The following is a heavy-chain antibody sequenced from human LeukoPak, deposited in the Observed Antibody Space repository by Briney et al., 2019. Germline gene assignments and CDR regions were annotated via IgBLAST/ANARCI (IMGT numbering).Heavy chain of an antibody. V-gene: IGHV4-61*02. D-gene: IGHD4-17*01. CDR2: IYTSGST. CDR1: GGSISSGSYY. J-gene: IGHJ5*02. CDR3: ARGRKEGLRVNWFDP. Sequence: PSQTLSLTCTVSGGSISSGSYYWSWIRQPAGKGLEWIGRIYTSGSTNYNPSLKSRVTISVDTSKNQFSLKLSSVTAADTAVYYCARGRKEGLRVNWFDPWGQGTLVTVSS.